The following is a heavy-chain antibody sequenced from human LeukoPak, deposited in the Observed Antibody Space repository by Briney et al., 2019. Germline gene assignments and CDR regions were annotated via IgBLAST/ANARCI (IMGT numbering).Heavy chain of an antibody. CDR2: INSDGSST. J-gene: IGHJ4*02. V-gene: IGHV3-74*01. CDR1: GFTFSSYW. D-gene: IGHD6-19*01. CDR3: AGVIAVAGTYDY. Sequence: GGSLRLSCAASGFTFSSYWVHWVRQAPGKGLVWVSRINSDGSSTSYADPVKGRFTISRDNAKNTLYLQMNSLRAEDTAVYYCAGVIAVAGTYDYWGQGTLVTVSS.